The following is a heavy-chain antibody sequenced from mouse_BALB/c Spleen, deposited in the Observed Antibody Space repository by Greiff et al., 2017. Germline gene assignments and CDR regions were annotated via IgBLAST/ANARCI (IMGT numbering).Heavy chain of an antibody. D-gene: IGHD1-1*01. J-gene: IGHJ4*01. CDR3: ARGRGNYYGSSYYAMDY. V-gene: IGHV5-6-5*01. Sequence: EVQGVESGGGLVKPGGSLKLSCAASGFTFSSYAMSWVRQTPEKRLEWVASISSGGSTYYPDSVKGRFTISRDNARNILYLQMSSLRSEDTAMYYCARGRGNYYGSSYYAMDYWGQGTSVTVSS. CDR2: ISSGGST. CDR1: GFTFSSYA.